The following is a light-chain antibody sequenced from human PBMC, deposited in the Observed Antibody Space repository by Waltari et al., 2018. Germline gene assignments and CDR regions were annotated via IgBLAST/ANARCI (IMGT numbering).Light chain of an antibody. CDR2: DAS. CDR1: QSVSTY. J-gene: IGKJ2*01. Sequence: EIVLTQSPATLSLSPGERATLSCRASQSVSTYLAWHQQNPGQAPRLLIYDASNRATGIPARFSGSGSGTDFTLTISSLAPEDSAIYYCQQRRNWPRQYTFGQGTKLEI. V-gene: IGKV3-11*01. CDR3: QQRRNWPRQYT.